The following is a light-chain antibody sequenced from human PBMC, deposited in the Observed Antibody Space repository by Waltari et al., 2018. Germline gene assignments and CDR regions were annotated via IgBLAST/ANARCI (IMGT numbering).Light chain of an antibody. J-gene: IGKJ5*01. CDR3: QQYGTSSS. V-gene: IGKV3-20*01. Sequence: EIVLTQSPGTLSLSQGERATLPCRASQSVANNYLVCYQQKPVQAPRLLIYGASNRATGIPDRFTGSGSGTDFTLTINILEPEYFAVYYCQQYGTSSSFGQGTRLEIK. CDR1: QSVANNY. CDR2: GAS.